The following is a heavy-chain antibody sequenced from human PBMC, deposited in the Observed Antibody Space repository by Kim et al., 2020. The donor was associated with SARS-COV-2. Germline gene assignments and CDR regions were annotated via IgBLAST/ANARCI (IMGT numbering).Heavy chain of an antibody. CDR2: IYSGGST. J-gene: IGHJ6*02. V-gene: IGHV3-66*01. CDR1: GFTVSSNY. Sequence: GGSLRLSCAASGFTVSSNYMSWVRQAPGKGLEWVSVIYSGGSTYYADSVKGRFTISRDNSKNTLYLQMNSLRAEDTAVYYCARVLAEYCSSTSRSCADLGGYDGYYYGMDVWGQGTTVTVSS. D-gene: IGHD2-2*01. CDR3: ARVLAEYCSSTSRSCADLGGYDGYYYGMDV.